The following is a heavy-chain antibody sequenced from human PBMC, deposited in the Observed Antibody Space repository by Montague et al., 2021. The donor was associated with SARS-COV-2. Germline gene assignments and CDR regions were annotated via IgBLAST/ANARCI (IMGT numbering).Heavy chain of an antibody. D-gene: IGHD2-8*02. V-gene: IGHV3-48*03. J-gene: IGHJ4*02. CDR2: ISGAGTTI. Sequence: SLRLSCAASGFTFSYFEMNWARQAPGKGLEWISYISGAGTTIYYADSVKGRFTISRDNAKNSLYLQMNSLRAEDTAVYYCARDLVVTDGISDYWGQGTLVTVSS. CDR3: ARDLVVTDGISDY. CDR1: GFTFSYFE.